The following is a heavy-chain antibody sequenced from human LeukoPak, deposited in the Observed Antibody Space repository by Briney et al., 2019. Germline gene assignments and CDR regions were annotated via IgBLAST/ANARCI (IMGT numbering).Heavy chain of an antibody. V-gene: IGHV3-30-3*01. D-gene: IGHD1-26*01. Sequence: GGSLRLSCAASGFTFSRYAMHWVRQAPGKGLEWVAVISYDGSNKYYADSVKGRFTISRDNSKNTLYLQMNSLRAEDTAVYYCARSPPQWELPSSSGYYYGMDVWGQGTTVTVSS. J-gene: IGHJ6*02. CDR1: GFTFSRYA. CDR2: ISYDGSNK. CDR3: ARSPPQWELPSSSGYYYGMDV.